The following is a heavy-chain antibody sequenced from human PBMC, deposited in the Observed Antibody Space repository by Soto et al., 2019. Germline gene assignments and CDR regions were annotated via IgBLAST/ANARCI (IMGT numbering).Heavy chain of an antibody. CDR1: GFTFSSYW. CDR3: VRTSLVVAAATREDY. Sequence: EVQLVESGGGLVQPGGSLRLSCAASGFTFSSYWMHWVRQAPGKGLVWVSRINSDGSSTSYADSVRGRFTISRDSANYALYVQMNTPRAEYTAVYYCVRTSLVVAAATREDYWGQGTLVTVS. D-gene: IGHD2-15*01. J-gene: IGHJ4*02. V-gene: IGHV3-74*01. CDR2: INSDGSST.